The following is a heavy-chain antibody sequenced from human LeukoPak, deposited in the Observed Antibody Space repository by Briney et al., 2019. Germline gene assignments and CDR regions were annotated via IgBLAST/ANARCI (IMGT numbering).Heavy chain of an antibody. CDR3: ARLTVSKTYYYYYGMDV. CDR2: IYPGDSDT. CDR1: GYSFTSYW. J-gene: IGHJ6*02. D-gene: IGHD2-8*01. V-gene: IGHV5-51*01. Sequence: GESLQISCHGSGYSFTSYWIGWGRRMPGKGLEWRGIIYPGDSDTRYSPSFQGQVTISADKSISTAYLQWSSLKASDTAMYYCARLTVSKTYYYYYGMDVWGQGTTVTVSS.